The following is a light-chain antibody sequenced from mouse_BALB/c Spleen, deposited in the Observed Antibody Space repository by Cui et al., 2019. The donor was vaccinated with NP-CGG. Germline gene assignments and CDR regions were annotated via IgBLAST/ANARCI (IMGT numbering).Light chain of an antibody. J-gene: IGLJ1*01. Sequence: QAVVTQESAPTTSPGETVTLTCRSSTEAVTTSNYANWVQEKPDHLFTGLIGGTNNRAPRGPGRFSRSLIGDKAGLTSTGAQTEDEAIYFCALWYSNHWVFGGGTKLTVL. CDR2: GTN. V-gene: IGLV1*01. CDR3: ALWYSNHWV. CDR1: TEAVTTSNY.